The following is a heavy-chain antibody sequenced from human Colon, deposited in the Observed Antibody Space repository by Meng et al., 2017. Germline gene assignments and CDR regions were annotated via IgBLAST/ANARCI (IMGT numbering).Heavy chain of an antibody. CDR3: ARDIYNSGGKYFDL. CDR1: GFTFSNYG. V-gene: IGHV3-33*01. D-gene: IGHD2-15*01. Sequence: QVQMVESGGGVVQPGRSLRLSCAASGFTFSNYGMHWVRQAPGKGLEWVAHIRFDGTIQYYVQFVKGRFTVSRDDSKSTLYLQMDSLRVEDTAVYYCARDIYNSGGKYFDLWGRGTLVTASS. J-gene: IGHJ2*01. CDR2: IRFDGTIQ.